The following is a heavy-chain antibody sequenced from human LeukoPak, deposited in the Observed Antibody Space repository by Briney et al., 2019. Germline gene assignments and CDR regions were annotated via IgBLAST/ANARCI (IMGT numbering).Heavy chain of an antibody. CDR3: AREKWWGYDPTRYFDY. CDR1: GGSISSGDYY. CDR2: IYYSGST. D-gene: IGHD2-15*01. V-gene: IGHV4-30-4*01. J-gene: IGHJ4*02. Sequence: SETLSLTCTVSGGSISSGDYYWSWIRQPPGKGLEWIGYIYYSGSTYYNPSLKSRVTISVDTSKNQFSLKLSSVTAADTAVYYCAREKWWGYDPTRYFDYWGQGTLVTVSS.